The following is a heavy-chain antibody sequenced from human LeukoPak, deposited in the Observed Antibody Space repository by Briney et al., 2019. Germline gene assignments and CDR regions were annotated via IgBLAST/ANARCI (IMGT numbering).Heavy chain of an antibody. D-gene: IGHD1-26*01. CDR1: GYTLTELS. Sequence: GASVKVSCKVSGYTLTELSMHWVRQAPGKGLEWMGGFDPEDGETIYAQKFQGRVTMTEDTSTDTAYMELSSLRSEDTAVYYCATGPPIVGATTYGIWGQGTLVTVSS. V-gene: IGHV1-24*01. CDR2: FDPEDGET. J-gene: IGHJ4*02. CDR3: ATGPPIVGATTYGI.